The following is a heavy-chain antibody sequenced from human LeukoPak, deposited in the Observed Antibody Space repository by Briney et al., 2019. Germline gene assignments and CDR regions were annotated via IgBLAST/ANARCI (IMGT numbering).Heavy chain of an antibody. V-gene: IGHV1-18*01. J-gene: IGHJ3*02. Sequence: ASVKVSCKASGYTFTSYGISWVRQAPGQGLEWMGWSSAYNGNTNYAQKLQGRVTMTTDTSTSIAYMELRSLRSDDTAVYYCARVPSYNWNRRVWDGNDAFDIWGQGTMVTVSS. D-gene: IGHD1-1*01. CDR1: GYTFTSYG. CDR3: ARVPSYNWNRRVWDGNDAFDI. CDR2: SSAYNGNT.